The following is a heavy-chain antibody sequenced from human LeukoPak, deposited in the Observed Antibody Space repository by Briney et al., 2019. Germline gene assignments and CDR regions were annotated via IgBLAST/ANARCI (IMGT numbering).Heavy chain of an antibody. CDR3: VSGYCSSTSCYSYYYYGMDV. J-gene: IGHJ6*04. Sequence: PSETLSLTCAVSGYSISSGYYWGWIRQPPGKGLDWIGSIYHGGSTYYNPSLKSRATISVDTSKNQFSLKLSSVTAADTAVYYCVSGYCSSTSCYSYYYYGMDVWGKGTTVTVSS. V-gene: IGHV4-38-2*01. CDR1: GYSISSGYY. D-gene: IGHD2-2*01. CDR2: IYHGGST.